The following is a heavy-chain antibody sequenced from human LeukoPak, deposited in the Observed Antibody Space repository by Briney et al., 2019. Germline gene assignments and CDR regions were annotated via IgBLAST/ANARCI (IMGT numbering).Heavy chain of an antibody. CDR1: GYTFSSSW. CDR2: IYPGDSDT. V-gene: IGHV5-51*01. D-gene: IGHD4-17*01. Sequence: NPGESLKISCKGSGYTFSSSWIGWVRQMPGKGLEWMGIIYPGDSDTRYSPSFQGQVTISADKSINTAYLQWSSLKATDTGIYYCARQYGRPFDYWGQGTLVTVSS. J-gene: IGHJ4*02. CDR3: ARQYGRPFDY.